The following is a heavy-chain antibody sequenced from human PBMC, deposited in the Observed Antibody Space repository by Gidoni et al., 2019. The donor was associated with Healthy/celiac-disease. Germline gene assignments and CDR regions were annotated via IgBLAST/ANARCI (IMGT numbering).Heavy chain of an antibody. J-gene: IGHJ3*02. D-gene: IGHD4-17*01. CDR3: ARGQGFYGGKRPRAFDI. Sequence: QVQLQESGPGLVKPSQTLSHPCTVSVGSISRGGYYWSWIRQHPGKGLEWIGYIYYSGSTYYNPSLKSRVTISVDTSKNQFSLKLSSVTAADTAVYYCARGQGFYGGKRPRAFDIWGQGTMVTVSS. V-gene: IGHV4-31*03. CDR2: IYYSGST. CDR1: VGSISRGGYY.